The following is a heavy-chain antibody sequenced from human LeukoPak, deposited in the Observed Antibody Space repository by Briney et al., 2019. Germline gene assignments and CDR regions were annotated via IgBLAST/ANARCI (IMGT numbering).Heavy chain of an antibody. D-gene: IGHD3-10*01. CDR1: GFTVSRNY. CDR3: ATPPGGLLWFGELRF. J-gene: IGHJ4*01. CDR2: IYTDGST. Sequence: GGSLRLSCAASGFTVSRNYMSWVRQAPGKGLEWVSVIYTDGSTYYADSVRGRFTISRDNSKNTLFLQMNSLRVEDTAVYYCATPPGGLLWFGELRFWGHGTLVTVSS. V-gene: IGHV3-53*01.